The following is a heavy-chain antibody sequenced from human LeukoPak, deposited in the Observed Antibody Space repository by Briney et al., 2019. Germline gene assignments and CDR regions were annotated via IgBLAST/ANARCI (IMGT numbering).Heavy chain of an antibody. D-gene: IGHD2-15*01. CDR1: GFTFSSYA. CDR3: ARGVVASLDY. Sequence: GGSPRLSCAASGFTFSSYAMHWVRQAPGKGLEWVAVISYDGSNKYYADSVKGRFTISRDNSKNTLYLQMNSLRAEDTAVYYCARGVVASLDYWGQGTLVTVSS. CDR2: ISYDGSNK. J-gene: IGHJ4*02. V-gene: IGHV3-30*04.